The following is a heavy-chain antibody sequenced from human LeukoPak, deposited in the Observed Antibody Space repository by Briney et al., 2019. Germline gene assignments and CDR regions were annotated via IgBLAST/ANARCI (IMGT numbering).Heavy chain of an antibody. CDR1: GFTFSSYE. D-gene: IGHD7-27*01. V-gene: IGHV3-48*03. J-gene: IGHJ4*02. CDR3: VRDLGRESIFDY. CDR2: ISSSGSTI. Sequence: PGGSLRLSCAASGFTFSSYEMHWVRQAPGKGLEWVSYISSSGSTIYYADSVKGRFTISRDNAKNSLFLQMNSLRAEDTAVYYCVRDLGRESIFDYWGQGTLVTVSS.